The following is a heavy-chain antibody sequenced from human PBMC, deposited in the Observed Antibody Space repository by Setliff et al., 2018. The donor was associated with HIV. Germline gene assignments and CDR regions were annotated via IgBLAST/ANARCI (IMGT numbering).Heavy chain of an antibody. J-gene: IGHJ6*03. V-gene: IGHV1-3*03. CDR1: GYSFSSYA. CDR2: INAAKGNT. D-gene: IGHD1-7*01. CDR3: ARGASSETSDSPRIDYFYYLDV. Sequence: ASVKVSCKASGYSFSSYAIHWVRQAPGQRPEWMGWINAAKGNTKYAEELQGRVTITRDTSARTVYMELRSLRSEDTAVYYCARGASSETSDSPRIDYFYYLDVWG.